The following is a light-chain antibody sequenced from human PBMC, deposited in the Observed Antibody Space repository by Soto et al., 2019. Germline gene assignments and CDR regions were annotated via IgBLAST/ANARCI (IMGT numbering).Light chain of an antibody. Sequence: QSALTQPPSASGSPGQSVTISCTGTSSDIDGYNYVSWYQQHPGKAPKLIIYEVSKRPSGVPDRFSGSKSGNTASLTVSGLQAADEADYHCSSYTGSYSLIFGGGTKVTVL. CDR2: EVS. CDR1: SSDIDGYNY. V-gene: IGLV2-8*01. J-gene: IGLJ2*01. CDR3: SSYTGSYSLI.